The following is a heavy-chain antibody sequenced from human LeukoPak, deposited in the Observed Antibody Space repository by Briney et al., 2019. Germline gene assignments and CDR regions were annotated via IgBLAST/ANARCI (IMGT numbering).Heavy chain of an antibody. V-gene: IGHV3-15*01. CDR3: TTEGPFYGSGSYFLYYYYGMDV. D-gene: IGHD3-10*01. CDR1: GFTSSSYP. J-gene: IGHJ6*02. Sequence: GGSLRLSCAASGFTSSSYPMSWVRQAPGKGLEWVGRIKSKTDGGTTDYAAPVKGRFTISRDDSKNTLYLQMNSLKTEDTAVYYCTTEGPFYGSGSYFLYYYYGMDVWGQGTTVTVSS. CDR2: IKSKTDGGTT.